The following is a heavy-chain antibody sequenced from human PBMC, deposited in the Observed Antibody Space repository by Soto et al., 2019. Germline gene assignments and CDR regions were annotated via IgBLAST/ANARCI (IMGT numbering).Heavy chain of an antibody. D-gene: IGHD2-8*01. Sequence: QVQLVESGGGVVQPGRSLRLSCAASGFTFSNYGMHWVRQAPGKGLGWLAVILNDGGDQNYGDSVKGRFTISRDNSKNTLYLQINSLRVEDTAVYYCARDDDRPDNGLDMWGQGTMVTVSS. J-gene: IGHJ3*02. CDR2: ILNDGGDQ. CDR3: ARDDDRPDNGLDM. V-gene: IGHV3-30*06. CDR1: GFTFSNYG.